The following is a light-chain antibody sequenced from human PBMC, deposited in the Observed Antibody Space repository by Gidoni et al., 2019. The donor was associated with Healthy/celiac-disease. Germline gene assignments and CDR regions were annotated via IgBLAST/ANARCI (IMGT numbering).Light chain of an antibody. V-gene: IGKV3-15*01. J-gene: IGKJ2*01. CDR3: QQYNNWPYT. Sequence: EIVMPQSPATLSVSPGESSTISCRASQSVSSNVAWYQQKPGQAPRHLIYGASTMATGIPARFSGRGSGTEFTLTISSLQSEDFAVYYCQQYNNWPYTCGQGTKLEIK. CDR2: GAS. CDR1: QSVSSN.